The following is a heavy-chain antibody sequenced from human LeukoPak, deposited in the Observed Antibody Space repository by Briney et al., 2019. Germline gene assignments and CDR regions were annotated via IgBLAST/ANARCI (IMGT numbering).Heavy chain of an antibody. Sequence: SVKVSCKASGGTFSSYAISWVRQAPGQGLEWMGGIIPIFGTANYAQKFQGRVTITADESTSTAYMELSSLRSEDTAVYYCANLYPLSDAFDIWGQGTMVTVSS. CDR3: ANLYPLSDAFDI. J-gene: IGHJ3*02. V-gene: IGHV1-69*13. CDR1: GGTFSSYA. D-gene: IGHD2-2*01. CDR2: IIPIFGTA.